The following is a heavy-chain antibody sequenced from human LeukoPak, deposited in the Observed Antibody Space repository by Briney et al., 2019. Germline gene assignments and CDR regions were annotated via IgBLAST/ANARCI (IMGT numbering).Heavy chain of an antibody. CDR3: ARLPGEGGFYYFAY. V-gene: IGHV4-39*01. Sequence: SETLSLTCTVSGGSISSSSYYWGWIRQPPGKGLEWIGSIYYSGSTYYNPSLKSRVTISVDTSKNQFSLKLSSVTAADTAVYYCARLPGEGGFYYFAYWGQGTLVTVSS. CDR2: IYYSGST. CDR1: GGSISSSSYY. J-gene: IGHJ4*02. D-gene: IGHD3-16*01.